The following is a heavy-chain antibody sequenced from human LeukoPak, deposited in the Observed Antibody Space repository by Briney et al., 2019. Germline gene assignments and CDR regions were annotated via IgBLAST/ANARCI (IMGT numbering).Heavy chain of an antibody. CDR3: ASTLVAATSWGPSFDY. D-gene: IGHD2-15*01. CDR2: INHSGST. V-gene: IGHV4-34*01. CDR1: GGSLSGYY. J-gene: IGHJ4*02. Sequence: SETLSLTCAVYGGSLSGYYWSWIRQPPGKGLEWIGEINHSGSTNYNPSLKSRVTISVDTSKNQFSLKLSSVTAADTAVYYCASTLVAATSWGPSFDYWGQGTLVTVSS.